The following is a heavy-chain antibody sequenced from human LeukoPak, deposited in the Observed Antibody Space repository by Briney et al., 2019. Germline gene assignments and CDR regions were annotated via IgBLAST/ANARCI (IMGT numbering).Heavy chain of an antibody. Sequence: GRSLRLSCEASGFIFDHYSMHWVRQAPGKGLEWVSSISWNSGFINYADSVKGRFTISRDNAKSSLFLQMNSLRADDTALYYCAKDNWGLDKGFLDYWGQGTLVTVS. CDR1: GFIFDHYS. CDR2: ISWNSGFI. D-gene: IGHD2-21*01. V-gene: IGHV3-9*01. J-gene: IGHJ4*02. CDR3: AKDNWGLDKGFLDY.